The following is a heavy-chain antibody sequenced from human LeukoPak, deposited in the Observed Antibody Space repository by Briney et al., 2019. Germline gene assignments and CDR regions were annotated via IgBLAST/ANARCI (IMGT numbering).Heavy chain of an antibody. Sequence: GGSLRLSCAASGFTVSSNYMSWVRQAPGKGLEWVSVIYSGGSTYYADSVKGRFTISRDNAKNSLYLQMNSLRAEDTAVYYCARDSFYYDSSGPYWGQGTLVTVSS. CDR2: IYSGGST. CDR1: GFTVSSNY. J-gene: IGHJ4*02. CDR3: ARDSFYYDSSGPY. V-gene: IGHV3-66*01. D-gene: IGHD3-22*01.